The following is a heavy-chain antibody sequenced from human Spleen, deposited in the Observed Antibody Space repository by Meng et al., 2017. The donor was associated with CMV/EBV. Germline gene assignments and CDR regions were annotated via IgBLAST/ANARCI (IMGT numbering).Heavy chain of an antibody. CDR1: GFTFSRYA. D-gene: IGHD1-14*01. Sequence: GGSLRLSCAASGFTFSRYAMGWVRQAPGKGLEWVSSITDNGGGTYYADSVKGRFTISRDNSKDTLYLQVNSLRAEDSAVYYCARAIFPHSISYAAINFDYWGQGTLVTVSS. CDR3: ARAIFPHSISYAAINFDY. V-gene: IGHV3-23*01. J-gene: IGHJ4*02. CDR2: ITDNGGGT.